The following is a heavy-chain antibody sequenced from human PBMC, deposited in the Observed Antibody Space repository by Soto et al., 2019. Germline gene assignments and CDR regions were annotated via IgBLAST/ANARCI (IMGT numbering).Heavy chain of an antibody. Sequence: GGSLRLSCAASGFTFSSYWMSWVRQAPGKGLEWVANIKQDGREKYYVDSVKGRFTISRDNAKNSLYLQMNSLRAEDTAVYYCARERGSYGAYYMDVWGKGTTVTVSS. CDR2: IKQDGREK. CDR1: GFTFSSYW. J-gene: IGHJ6*03. D-gene: IGHD1-26*01. CDR3: ARERGSYGAYYMDV. V-gene: IGHV3-7*01.